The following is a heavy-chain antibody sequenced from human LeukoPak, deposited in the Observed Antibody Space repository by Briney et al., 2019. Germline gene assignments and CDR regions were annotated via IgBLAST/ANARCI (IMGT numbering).Heavy chain of an antibody. V-gene: IGHV3-48*01. CDR1: GVTVSSNY. Sequence: GGSLRLSCAASGVTVSSNYMSWVRQAPGKGLEWVSYISSSSSTIYYAASVKGRFTISGDKAKSSLSLQMSSLSAEGTAVYYCARELLVYDYGDYGDAFDIWGQGTMVTVSS. D-gene: IGHD4-17*01. CDR3: ARELLVYDYGDYGDAFDI. CDR2: ISSSSSTI. J-gene: IGHJ3*02.